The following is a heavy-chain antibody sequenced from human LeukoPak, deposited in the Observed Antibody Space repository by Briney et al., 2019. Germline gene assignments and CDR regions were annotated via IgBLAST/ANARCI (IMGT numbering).Heavy chain of an antibody. CDR2: ICYSGST. D-gene: IGHD3-22*01. CDR3: ARNYDSSGYYSFWFDP. J-gene: IGHJ5*02. CDR1: GGSISSYY. V-gene: IGHV4-59*01. Sequence: PSETLSLTCTVSGGSISSYYWSWIRQPPGKGLEWIGYICYSGSTNYNPSLKSRVTISVDTSKNQFSLKLSSVTAADTAVYYCARNYDSSGYYSFWFDPWGQGTLVTVSS.